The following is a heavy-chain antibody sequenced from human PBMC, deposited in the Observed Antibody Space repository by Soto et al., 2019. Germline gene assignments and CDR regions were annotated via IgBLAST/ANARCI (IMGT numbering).Heavy chain of an antibody. V-gene: IGHV3-23*01. Sequence: GWSLRLSCASSEFTFITYAMSWVRQAPGKGLEWVSSIGSGGSPTYYADSVKGRFTISRDNSKNTLYLQMNSLRAEDTAVYYCAKGALSTYFDWGQGTLVTVSS. CDR2: IGSGGSPT. D-gene: IGHD3-9*01. CDR3: AKGALSTYFD. CDR1: EFTFITYA. J-gene: IGHJ4*02.